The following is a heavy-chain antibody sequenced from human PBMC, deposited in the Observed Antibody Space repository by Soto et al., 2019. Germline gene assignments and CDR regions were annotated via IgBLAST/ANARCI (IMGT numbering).Heavy chain of an antibody. CDR1: GYTLTELS. CDR2: FDPEDGET. D-gene: IGHD6-13*01. Sequence: ASVKVSCKVSGYTLTELSMHWVRQAPGKGLEWMGGFDPEDGETIYAQKFQGRVTMTEDTSTDTAYMELSSLRSEDTAVYYCATDFNQAGKFDYWGQGTLVTVSS. V-gene: IGHV1-24*01. CDR3: ATDFNQAGKFDY. J-gene: IGHJ4*02.